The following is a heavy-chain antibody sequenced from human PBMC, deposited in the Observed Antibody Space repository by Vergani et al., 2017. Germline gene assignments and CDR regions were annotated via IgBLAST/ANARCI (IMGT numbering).Heavy chain of an antibody. V-gene: IGHV4-34*01. CDR3: ARSYYSSSWYPFDY. Sequence: QVQLQQWGAGLLKASETLALTCPVYGGSFSGYYWSWIRQPPGKGLEGIGEINHSGSTNYNPSLKSRVTISVDTSKNQFTLKLSSVTAADTAGYYCARSYYSSSWYPFDYWGQGTLVTVSS. CDR1: GGSFSGYY. D-gene: IGHD6-13*01. J-gene: IGHJ4*02. CDR2: INHSGST.